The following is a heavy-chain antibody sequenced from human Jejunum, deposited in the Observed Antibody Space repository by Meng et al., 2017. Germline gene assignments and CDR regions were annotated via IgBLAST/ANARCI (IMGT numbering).Heavy chain of an antibody. D-gene: IGHD5-12*01. CDR1: GFTFDDYG. Sequence: GESLKISCTASGFTFDDYGMSWVRQAPGKGLEWVSGVSWNGGRTGYADSVQGRFTISRDNAKNSLYLQMNSLRAEDTALYFCARGKYRYDHYFDSWGQGTLVTVPQ. CDR2: VSWNGGRT. J-gene: IGHJ4*02. V-gene: IGHV3-20*04. CDR3: ARGKYRYDHYFDS.